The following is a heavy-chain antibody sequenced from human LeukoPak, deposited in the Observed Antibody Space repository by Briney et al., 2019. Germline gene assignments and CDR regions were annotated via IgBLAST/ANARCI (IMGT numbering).Heavy chain of an antibody. CDR3: ARATVTRPFDF. J-gene: IGHJ4*02. CDR1: GGSISSNSYY. Sequence: SETLSLTCTVSGGSISSNSYYWDWIRQPPGKGLEWIGSIYYSGSTYYNPSLKSRVTISVDTSKNQFSLNLSSVTAADTAVYYCARATVTRPFDFWGRGTLVTISS. CDR2: IYYSGST. V-gene: IGHV4-39*01. D-gene: IGHD4-17*01.